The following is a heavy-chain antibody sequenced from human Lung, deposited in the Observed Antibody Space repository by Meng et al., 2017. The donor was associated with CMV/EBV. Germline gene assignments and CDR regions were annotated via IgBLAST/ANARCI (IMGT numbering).Heavy chain of an antibody. CDR2: IYYSGST. CDR1: GGSISSYY. V-gene: IGHV4-59*01. Sequence: SXTXSLXCTVSGGSISSYYWSWIRQPPGKGLEWIGYIYYSGSTNYNPSLKSRVTISVDTSKNQFSLKLSSVTAADTAVYYCARSDFWRGYGMDFWGQGTRVTVSS. D-gene: IGHD3-3*01. CDR3: ARSDFWRGYGMDF. J-gene: IGHJ6*02.